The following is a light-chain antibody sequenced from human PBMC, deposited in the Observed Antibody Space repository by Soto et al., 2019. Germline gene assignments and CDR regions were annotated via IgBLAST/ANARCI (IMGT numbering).Light chain of an antibody. CDR2: TAS. Sequence: IQLTQSTAFLSASVGDRVSITCRASQDISSYLAWYQQKAGKAPKLLIHTASTLQTGVPLRFSGSGSGTELTLTISSLQPGDFATFYCQQINSYPLTFAGRTKVAIK. J-gene: IGKJ4*01. V-gene: IGKV1-9*01. CDR3: QQINSYPLT. CDR1: QDISSY.